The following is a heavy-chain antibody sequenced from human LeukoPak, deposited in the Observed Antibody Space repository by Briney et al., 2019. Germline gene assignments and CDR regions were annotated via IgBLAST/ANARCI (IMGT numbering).Heavy chain of an antibody. Sequence: SETLSLTCTVSGGSINSGTYYWGWIRQPPGKGLEWIASMYHDGRTSYNPSLESRVTISIDTSTNQFSLKLSSVTAADTAAYYCASDHKSITMRKGQYFDYWGQGVLVTVSS. J-gene: IGHJ4*02. D-gene: IGHD1-14*01. CDR2: MYHDGRT. CDR1: GGSINSGTYY. V-gene: IGHV4-39*01. CDR3: ASDHKSITMRKGQYFDY.